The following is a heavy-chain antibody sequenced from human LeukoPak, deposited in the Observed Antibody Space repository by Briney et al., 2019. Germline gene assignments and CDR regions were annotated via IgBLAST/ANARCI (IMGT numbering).Heavy chain of an antibody. CDR1: GFTFSSYA. J-gene: IGHJ5*02. CDR2: ISGSGGST. Sequence: PGGSLRLSCAASGFTFSSYAMSWVRQAPGKGLEWVSAISGSGGSTYYADSAKGRFTISRDNSKNTLYLQMNSLRAEDTAVYYCAKEVTVVAANPTPFDPWGQGTLVTVSS. V-gene: IGHV3-23*01. D-gene: IGHD2-15*01. CDR3: AKEVTVVAANPTPFDP.